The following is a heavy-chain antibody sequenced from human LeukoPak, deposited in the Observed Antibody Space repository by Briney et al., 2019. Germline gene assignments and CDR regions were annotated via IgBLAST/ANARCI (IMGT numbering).Heavy chain of an antibody. V-gene: IGHV3-30*04. D-gene: IGHD1-1*01. CDR1: GFTFSSYA. Sequence: GRSLRLSCAASGFTFSSYAMHWVRQAPGKGLEWVAVISYHGSNKYYADSVKGRFTISRDNSKNTLYLQMNSLRAEDTAVYYCARDRVPKWGQGTLVTVSS. CDR3: ARDRVPK. CDR2: ISYHGSNK. J-gene: IGHJ4*02.